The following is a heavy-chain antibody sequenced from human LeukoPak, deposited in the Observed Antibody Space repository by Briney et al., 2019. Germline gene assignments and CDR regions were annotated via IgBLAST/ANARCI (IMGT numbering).Heavy chain of an antibody. D-gene: IGHD6-13*01. Sequence: GGSLRLSCAGSGFTFSNYRMSWVRQAPGKGPEWVANIKQDGREKHYVDSVKGRFTISRDNAKSSLYLQMNSLRAEDTAVYYCTRDEAAATNWGQGTLVTVSS. CDR2: IKQDGREK. J-gene: IGHJ4*02. CDR3: TRDEAAATN. V-gene: IGHV3-7*01. CDR1: GFTFSNYR.